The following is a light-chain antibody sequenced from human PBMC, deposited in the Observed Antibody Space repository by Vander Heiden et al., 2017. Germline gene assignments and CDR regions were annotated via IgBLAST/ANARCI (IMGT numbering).Light chain of an antibody. J-gene: IGKJ2*01. CDR2: LGF. V-gene: IGKV2-28*01. CDR3: MQTLQTPYT. Sequence: DIAMTQSPLSLPVTPGEPASISCRSSQSLVHIHGFNYLHWYLQKPGQSPQLLIFLGFKRASGVPDRFSGSGSGTDFTLNISRVEAEDVGVYYCMQTLQTPYTFGQGTKLEIK. CDR1: QSLVHIHGFNY.